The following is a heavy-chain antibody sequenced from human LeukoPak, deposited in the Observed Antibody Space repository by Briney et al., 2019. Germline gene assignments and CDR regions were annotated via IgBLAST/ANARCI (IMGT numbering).Heavy chain of an antibody. CDR2: IRYDGSNK. J-gene: IGHJ4*02. Sequence: GGSLRLSCAASGFTFSSYGMHWVRQAPGKGLEWVAFIRYDGSNKYYADSVKGRFTISRDNFKNTLYLQMNSLRAEDTAVYYCAKAAAIFGVVTPPSYWGQGTLVTVSS. CDR1: GFTFSSYG. D-gene: IGHD3-3*01. CDR3: AKAAAIFGVVTPPSY. V-gene: IGHV3-30*02.